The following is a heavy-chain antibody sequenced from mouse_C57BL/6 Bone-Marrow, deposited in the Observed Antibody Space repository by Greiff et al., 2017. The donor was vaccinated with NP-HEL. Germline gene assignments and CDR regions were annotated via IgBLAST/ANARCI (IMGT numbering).Heavy chain of an antibody. Sequence: QVQLQQPGAELVKPGASVKMSCKASGYTFTSYWITWVKQRPGQGLEWIGDIYPGSGSTNYNEKFKSKATLTVDTSSSTAYMQLSSLTSEDSAVYYWARNPYGSSPYWYFDVWGTGTTVTVSS. D-gene: IGHD1-1*01. J-gene: IGHJ1*03. V-gene: IGHV1-55*01. CDR2: IYPGSGST. CDR1: GYTFTSYW. CDR3: ARNPYGSSPYWYFDV.